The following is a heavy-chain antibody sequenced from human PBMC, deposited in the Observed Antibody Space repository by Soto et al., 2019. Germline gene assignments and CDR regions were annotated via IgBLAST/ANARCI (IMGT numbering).Heavy chain of an antibody. D-gene: IGHD1-26*01. CDR2: ISWNSGSI. CDR3: AKDITISSGSYFNTLVGYYGIEV. Sequence: GWSLRLSCAASGFTFDDYAMHLVRQAPGKGLEWVSCISWNSGSIGYADSVKGRFTISRDNAKNSLYLQMNSLRAEDTALYYCAKDITISSGSYFNTLVGYYGIEVWGKGTKVTVSS. V-gene: IGHV3-9*01. J-gene: IGHJ6*04. CDR1: GFTFDDYA.